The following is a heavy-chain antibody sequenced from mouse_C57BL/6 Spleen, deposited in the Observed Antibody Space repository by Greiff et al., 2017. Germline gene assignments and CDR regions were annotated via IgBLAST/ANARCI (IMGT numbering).Heavy chain of an antibody. CDR2: IDPSDSET. J-gene: IGHJ3*01. Sequence: VQLQQPGAELVRPGSSVKLSCKASGYTFTSYWMHWVKQRPIQGLEWIGNIDPSDSETHYNQKFKDKATLTVDKSPSTAYMQLSSLTSEDSAVYYCARGRRAWFAYWGQGTLVTVSA. D-gene: IGHD2-12*01. V-gene: IGHV1-52*01. CDR1: GYTFTSYW. CDR3: ARGRRAWFAY.